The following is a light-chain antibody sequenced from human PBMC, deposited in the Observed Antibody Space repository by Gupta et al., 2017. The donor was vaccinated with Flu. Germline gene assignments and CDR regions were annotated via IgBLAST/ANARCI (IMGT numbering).Light chain of an antibody. V-gene: IGLV4-69*01. CDR2: LNSDGSH. CDR3: QTWGTGIGV. J-gene: IGLJ3*02. CDR1: SGHSTYA. Sequence: QLVLTQSPSASASLGASVKLTFTLSSGHSTYAIAWHPQQPEKGPRFLMKLNSDGSHNKGDGIPDRFSGSSSGAERYLTISSLQSEDEADYYCQTWGTGIGVFGGGTKLTVL.